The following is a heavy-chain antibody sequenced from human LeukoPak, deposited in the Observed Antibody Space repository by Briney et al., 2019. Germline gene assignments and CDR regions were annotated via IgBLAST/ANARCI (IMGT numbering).Heavy chain of an antibody. CDR1: GYSISSGYY. Sequence: PSETLSLTCAVSGYSISSGYYWGWIRQPPGKGLEWIGSIYHSGSAYYTPSLKSRVTISVDTSKNQFSLKLSSVTAADTAVYYCARGRGVNYYYYYYMDVWGKGTTVTVSS. J-gene: IGHJ6*03. CDR3: ARGRGVNYYYYYYMDV. CDR2: IYHSGSA. V-gene: IGHV4-38-2*01. D-gene: IGHD3-10*01.